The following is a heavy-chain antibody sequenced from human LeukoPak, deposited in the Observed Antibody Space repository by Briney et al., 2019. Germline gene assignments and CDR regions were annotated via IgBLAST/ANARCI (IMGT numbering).Heavy chain of an antibody. CDR2: ISYGGAT. D-gene: IGHD1-26*01. V-gene: IGHV4-59*08. J-gene: IGHJ4*02. CDR3: ARHGGTLDYFDS. Sequence: SETLSLTCSVSNGSISTYYWSWIRQSPGKGLEWIGYISYGGATTYNPSLKRRVTISVDSPKNHFSLRLTSLTAAGTALYYCARHGGTLDYFDSWGPGSLVTVSS. CDR1: NGSISTYY.